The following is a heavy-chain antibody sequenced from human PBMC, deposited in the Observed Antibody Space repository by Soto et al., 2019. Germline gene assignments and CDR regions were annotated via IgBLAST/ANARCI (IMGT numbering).Heavy chain of an antibody. CDR3: ASEGYPFDY. Sequence: EVQLVESGGGLVQTGGSLRLSCAASGFTFSSYSMNGVRQAPGKGLEWVSYMSSSSSTIYYADSVKGRFTISRDKAKNSLYLQMNSLRVEDTAVYYCASEGYPFDYWGQGTLVTVS. CDR1: GFTFSSYS. V-gene: IGHV3-48*01. CDR2: MSSSSSTI. J-gene: IGHJ4*02. D-gene: IGHD2-2*01.